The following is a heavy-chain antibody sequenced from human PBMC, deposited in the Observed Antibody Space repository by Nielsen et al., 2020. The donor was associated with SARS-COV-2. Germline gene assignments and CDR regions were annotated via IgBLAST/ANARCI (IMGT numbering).Heavy chain of an antibody. CDR1: GYTFTAYY. D-gene: IGHD3-22*01. Sequence: ASVKVSCKASGYTFTAYYIHWVRQAPGQGLEWMGWFNPGSGGTKYAQKFQGRVTTTRDMSVNTAYMELSGLTSDDTAVYYCARAPITMIVVVNAFDIWGQGTMVTVSS. CDR2: FNPGSGGT. J-gene: IGHJ3*02. CDR3: ARAPITMIVVVNAFDI. V-gene: IGHV1-2*02.